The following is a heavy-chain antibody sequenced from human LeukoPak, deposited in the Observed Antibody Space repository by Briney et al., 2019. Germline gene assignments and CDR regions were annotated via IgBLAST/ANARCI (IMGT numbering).Heavy chain of an antibody. CDR3: ARDGVKSSHHITMVRVLLY. CDR2: ISSSSSYI. D-gene: IGHD3-10*01. CDR1: GFTFSSYS. J-gene: IGHJ4*02. Sequence: GGSLRLSCAASGFTFSSYSMNWVRQAPGKGLEWVSSISSSSSYIYYADSVKGRFTISRDNAKNSLYLQMNSLRAEDTAVYYCARDGVKSSHHITMVRVLLYWGQGTLVTVSS. V-gene: IGHV3-21*01.